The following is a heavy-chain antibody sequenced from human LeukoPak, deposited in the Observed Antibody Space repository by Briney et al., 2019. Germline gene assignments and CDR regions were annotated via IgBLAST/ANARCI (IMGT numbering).Heavy chain of an antibody. J-gene: IGHJ6*02. CDR3: AKTFDYFYYYYGMAV. D-gene: IGHD3-16*01. V-gene: IGHV3-23*01. CDR2: ISGSGGST. Sequence: GGSLRLSCAASGFTFSSYAMSWVRQAPGKGLEWVSAISGSGGSTYYADSVKGRFTISRDNSKNTLYLQMNSLRAEDTAVYYCAKTFDYFYYYYGMAVWGQGTTVTASS. CDR1: GFTFSSYA.